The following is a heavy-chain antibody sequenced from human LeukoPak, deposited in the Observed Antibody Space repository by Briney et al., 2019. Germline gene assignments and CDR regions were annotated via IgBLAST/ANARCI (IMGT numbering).Heavy chain of an antibody. Sequence: SETLSLTCTVSGGSISNYYWTWIRQPPGKGLEWIGYISYSGSTNYNPSLKTRVTMSVDTSKIQISLKLSSVTAADTAVYYCARRLFPGWYPYWGQGTLVTVSS. D-gene: IGHD6-19*01. CDR3: ARRLFPGWYPY. CDR2: ISYSGST. CDR1: GGSISNYY. J-gene: IGHJ4*02. V-gene: IGHV4-59*08.